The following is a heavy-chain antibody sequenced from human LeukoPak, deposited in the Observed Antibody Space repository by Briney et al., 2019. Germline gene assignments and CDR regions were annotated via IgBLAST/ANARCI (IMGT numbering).Heavy chain of an antibody. CDR3: ARDVWGFDY. Sequence: GGSLRPSCAASGFTFSSYAMSWVRQAPGKGLEWVSAISGSGGSTYYADSVKGRFTISRDNAKNSLYLQMNSLRDEDTAVYYCARDVWGFDYWGQGTLVTVSS. V-gene: IGHV3-23*01. CDR1: GFTFSSYA. J-gene: IGHJ4*02. CDR2: ISGSGGST. D-gene: IGHD2-8*01.